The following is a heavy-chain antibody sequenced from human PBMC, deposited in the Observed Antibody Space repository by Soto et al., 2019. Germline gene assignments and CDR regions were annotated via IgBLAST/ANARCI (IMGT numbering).Heavy chain of an antibody. V-gene: IGHV3-53*01. CDR2: IYSGGVT. CDR3: ARDPSTTGYYGLDV. J-gene: IGHJ6*02. Sequence: GGSLRLSCAASGFTVKNYQMNWVRQAPGKGLEWVSVIYSGGVTYYPDSVKGRFTTIRDTSKNTVYLQMNSLRADDTTMYYCARDPSTTGYYGLDVWGQGTTVTVSS. CDR1: GFTVKNYQ.